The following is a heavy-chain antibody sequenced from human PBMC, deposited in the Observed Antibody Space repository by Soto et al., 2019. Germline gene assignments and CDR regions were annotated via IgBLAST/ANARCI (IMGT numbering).Heavy chain of an antibody. Sequence: EVQLVESGGGLVQPGGSLRLSCAASGFTVSSNYMSWVRQAPGKGLEWVSVIYSGGSTYYADSVKGRFTISRDNSKNSLYLQMISLRAGDTAVDYCARGGIAAAWGQGTLVTVSS. CDR2: IYSGGST. CDR1: GFTVSSNY. J-gene: IGHJ5*02. V-gene: IGHV3-66*01. D-gene: IGHD6-13*01. CDR3: ARGGIAAA.